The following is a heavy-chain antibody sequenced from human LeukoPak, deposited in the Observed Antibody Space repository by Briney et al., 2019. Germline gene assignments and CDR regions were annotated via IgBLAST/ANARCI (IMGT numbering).Heavy chain of an antibody. V-gene: IGHV4-59*08. CDR1: GGSISSYY. CDR3: ARHAVMDYDLYYFDY. D-gene: IGHD3-22*01. Sequence: PSETLSLTCTVSGGSISSYYWSWIRQPPGKGLEWIGYIYYSGSTNYNPSLKSRVTISVDTSKNQFSPKLSSVTAADTAVYYCARHAVMDYDLYYFDYWGQGTLVTVSS. J-gene: IGHJ4*02. CDR2: IYYSGST.